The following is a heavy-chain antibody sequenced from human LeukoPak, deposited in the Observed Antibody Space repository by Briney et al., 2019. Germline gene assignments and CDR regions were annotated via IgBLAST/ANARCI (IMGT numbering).Heavy chain of an antibody. D-gene: IGHD3-3*01. J-gene: IGHJ4*02. V-gene: IGHV3-23*01. CDR1: GFIFKNYA. CDR2: ITSSGGST. CDR3: ARASFGVIVGPDY. Sequence: GGSLRLSCAASGFIFKNYAMNWVRQAPGKGLEWVSAITSSGGSTYYADSVKGRFTISRDNSKNTLSLQMNSLRAEDTAVYYCARASFGVIVGPDYWGQGTLVTVSS.